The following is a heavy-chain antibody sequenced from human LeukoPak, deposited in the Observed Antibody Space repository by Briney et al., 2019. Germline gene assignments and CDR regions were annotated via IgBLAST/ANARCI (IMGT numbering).Heavy chain of an antibody. CDR1: GYSFTSYW. D-gene: IGHD1-26*01. V-gene: IGHV5-51*01. CDR3: ARRGSRELLRGAFDI. Sequence: GESLKISCKGSGYSFTSYWIGWVRQMPGKGLEWMGIIYPGDSDTRYNPSFQGQVTISADKSTSTAYLQWSSLKASDTAMYYCARRGSRELLRGAFDIWGQGTMVTVSS. J-gene: IGHJ3*02. CDR2: IYPGDSDT.